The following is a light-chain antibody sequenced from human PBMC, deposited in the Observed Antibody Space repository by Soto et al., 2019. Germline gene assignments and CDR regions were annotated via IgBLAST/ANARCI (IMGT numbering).Light chain of an antibody. V-gene: IGKV1-5*01. CDR1: QSVRGS. CDR3: QQFYMGWT. Sequence: DIHMTQSPSTLSASVGDRVTITCRASQSVRGSLAWYQQQPGKAPKLLIYDVSNLESGVPSRFSAFGSGTEFTLSISSLQPDDFGTYYCQQFYMGWTFGQGTRVDLK. J-gene: IGKJ1*01. CDR2: DVS.